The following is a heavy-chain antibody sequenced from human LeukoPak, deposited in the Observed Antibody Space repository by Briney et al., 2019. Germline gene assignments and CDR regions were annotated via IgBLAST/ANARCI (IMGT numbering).Heavy chain of an antibody. CDR2: IYYSGST. V-gene: IGHV4-59*08. D-gene: IGHD6-19*01. CDR1: GGSMSPYH. J-gene: IGHJ4*02. CDR3: ARAVSGRFDY. Sequence: SETLSLTCTVSGGSMSPYHWGWIRQPPGKGLEWTGYIYYSGSTNYNPSLNSRVTISVGTSKNQFSLRLSSVTAADTAIYYCARAVSGRFDYWGQGTLVTVSS.